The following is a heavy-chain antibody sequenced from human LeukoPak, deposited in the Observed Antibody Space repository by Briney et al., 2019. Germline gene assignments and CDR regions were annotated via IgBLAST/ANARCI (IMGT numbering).Heavy chain of an antibody. J-gene: IGHJ4*02. CDR1: GYTFMSYG. D-gene: IGHD3-22*01. Sequence: ASVKVSCKASGYTFMSYGIAWVRQAPGQGLEWMGWISVYNGNTNYAQKLQGRVTMTTDTSTSTAYMELRSLRSDDTAVYYCARESKEGFNTYYYDSSGSDYWGQGTLVTVSS. CDR3: ARESKEGFNTYYYDSSGSDY. V-gene: IGHV1-18*01. CDR2: ISVYNGNT.